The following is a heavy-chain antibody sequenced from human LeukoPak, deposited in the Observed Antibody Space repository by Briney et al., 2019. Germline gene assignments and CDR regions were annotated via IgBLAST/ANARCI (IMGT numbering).Heavy chain of an antibody. Sequence: SETLSLTCTVSGGSITGNYWSWSRQPPGKGLEWIGYISYSGFTNYNPSLKSRVTISLDTSKNQFSLKLTSVTAADTAVYYCAGHHPRNTVDFWGQGTLVTVSS. V-gene: IGHV4-59*08. CDR2: ISYSGFT. CDR1: GGSITGNY. CDR3: AGHHPRNTVDF. D-gene: IGHD2/OR15-2a*01. J-gene: IGHJ4*02.